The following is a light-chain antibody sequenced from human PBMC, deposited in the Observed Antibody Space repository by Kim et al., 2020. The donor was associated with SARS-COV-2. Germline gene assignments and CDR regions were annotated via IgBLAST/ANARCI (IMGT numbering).Light chain of an antibody. CDR3: QQYYRTPPC. V-gene: IGKV4-1*01. J-gene: IGKJ2*03. CDR2: WAS. Sequence: DIVMTQSPDSLAVSLGERATLNCKSSQTVLYNSNNKNYLAWYQQKPGQAPKLLIYWASIRESGVSDRFSGSGSETDFTLTISSLQAEDGAVYCRQQYYRTPPCCGQGTKLE. CDR1: QTVLYNSNNKNY.